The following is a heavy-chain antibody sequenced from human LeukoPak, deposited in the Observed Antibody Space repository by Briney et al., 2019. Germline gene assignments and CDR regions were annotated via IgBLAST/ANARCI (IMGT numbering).Heavy chain of an antibody. D-gene: IGHD3-10*01. CDR2: INPIFNIL. J-gene: IGHJ4*02. CDR3: AAGRRLGELFFDY. CDR1: EGTFGGYS. Sequence: SSVKVSCKASEGTFGGYSIDWVRQAPGQGLDWVGGINPIFNILYYAQNFQGRVTITADESTNTAYLELDSLKHDDTAVYYCAAGRRLGELFFDYWGQGTLVTVPS. V-gene: IGHV1-69*01.